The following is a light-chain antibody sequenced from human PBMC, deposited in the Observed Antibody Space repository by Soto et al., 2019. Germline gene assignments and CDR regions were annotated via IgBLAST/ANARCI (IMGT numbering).Light chain of an antibody. CDR2: GNS. CDR1: SSNIGAGYD. Sequence: QSVLTQPPSVSGAPGQRVTISCTGSSSNIGAGYDVHWYQQLPGTAPKLLIYGNSNRPSGVPDRFSGSKSGTSASLAITGRQAEDEADYYCQSYDSSLSGSGVFGTGTKLTVL. V-gene: IGLV1-40*01. J-gene: IGLJ1*01. CDR3: QSYDSSLSGSGV.